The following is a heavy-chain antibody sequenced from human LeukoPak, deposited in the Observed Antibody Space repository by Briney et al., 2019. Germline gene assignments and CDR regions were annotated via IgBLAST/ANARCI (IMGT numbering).Heavy chain of an antibody. CDR3: TRDKDLSYDY. D-gene: IGHD3/OR15-3a*01. Sequence: PGGSLRLSCTASGFTFGDHGMGWVRQAPEKGMEWVGFIRRKVYGGTTEYAASVRGRFSISRDESKSTAYLEMNSLKTEDTAVYCCTRDKDLSYDYWGDGNLGSVSS. V-gene: IGHV3-49*04. J-gene: IGHJ4*01. CDR1: GFTFGDHG. CDR2: IRRKVYGGTT.